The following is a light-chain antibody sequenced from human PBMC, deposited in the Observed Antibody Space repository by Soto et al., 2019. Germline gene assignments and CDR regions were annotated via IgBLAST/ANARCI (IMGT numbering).Light chain of an antibody. CDR3: QQYSNWPSWT. CDR2: GAS. V-gene: IGKV3-15*01. J-gene: IGKJ1*01. CDR1: QSVSSF. Sequence: EKVMTQSPATLSMSPGERATLSCRASQSVSSFLAWYQQKPGQAPRLLIYGASTRATGIPARFSGSGSGTEFSLTISILQSEDFAFYYCQQYSNWPSWTFGQGTKVEVK.